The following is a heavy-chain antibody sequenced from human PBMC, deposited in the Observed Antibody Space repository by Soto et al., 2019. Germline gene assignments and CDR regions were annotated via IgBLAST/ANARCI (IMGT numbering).Heavy chain of an antibody. V-gene: IGHV1-3*01. D-gene: IGHD5-18*01. CDR3: AVYSSLDF. CDR2: INAGTGYT. J-gene: IGHJ4*02. CDR1: GYIFSTYS. Sequence: HVQLVQSGAEVKRPGASVKVSCRASGYIFSTYSIHWVRQAPVPGLEWMGWINAGTGYTTYSQKFQARVTITTDISASTVYMDLSSLRSEDTAVYYCAVYSSLDFWGQGTLVTVSA.